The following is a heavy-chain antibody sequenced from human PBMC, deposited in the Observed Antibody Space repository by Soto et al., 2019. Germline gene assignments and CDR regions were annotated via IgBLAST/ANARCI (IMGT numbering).Heavy chain of an antibody. CDR2: INTNTGNP. J-gene: IGHJ5*02. CDR1: GYTFTSYA. V-gene: IGHV7-4-1*02. D-gene: IGHD3-3*01. Sequence: ASVKVSCKASGYTFTSYAMNWVRQAPGQGLEWMGWINTNTGNPTYAQGFTGRFVFSLDTSVSTAYLQISSLKAEDTAVYYCARALTFGVVITVNGFDPWGQGTLVTVSS. CDR3: ARALTFGVVITVNGFDP.